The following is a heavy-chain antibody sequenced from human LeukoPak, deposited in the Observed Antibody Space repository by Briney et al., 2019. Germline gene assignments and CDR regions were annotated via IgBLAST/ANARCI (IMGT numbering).Heavy chain of an antibody. CDR1: GFTFSDYY. J-gene: IGHJ4*02. D-gene: IGHD1-26*01. CDR3: AKDARWELRSRWGY. Sequence: GGSLRLSCAVSGFTFSDYYMNWIRQAPGKGLEWVSYISSSGSTIYYADSVKGRFTISRDNAKNSLYLQMNSLRAEDTAVYYCAKDARWELRSRWGYWGQGTLVTVSS. CDR2: ISSSGSTI. V-gene: IGHV3-11*01.